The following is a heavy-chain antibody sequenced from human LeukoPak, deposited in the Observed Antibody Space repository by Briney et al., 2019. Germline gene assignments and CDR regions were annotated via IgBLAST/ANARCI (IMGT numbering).Heavy chain of an antibody. CDR3: ARGSKVRRYYYDSSGQPYYFDY. CDR1: GGSISSYY. J-gene: IGHJ4*02. D-gene: IGHD3-22*01. V-gene: IGHV4-59*01. CDR2: IYYSGST. Sequence: SETLSLTCTVSGGSISSYYWSWIRQPPGKGLEWIRYIYYSGSTNYNPSLKSRVTISVDTSKNQFSLKLSSVTAADTAVYYCARGSKVRRYYYDSSGQPYYFDYWGQGTLVTVSS.